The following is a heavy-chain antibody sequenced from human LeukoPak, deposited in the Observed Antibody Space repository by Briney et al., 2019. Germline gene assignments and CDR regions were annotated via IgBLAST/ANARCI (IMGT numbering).Heavy chain of an antibody. CDR1: GGSISSYY. D-gene: IGHD6-13*01. V-gene: IGHV4-59*01. CDR2: IYYSGST. J-gene: IGHJ4*02. CDR3: ARLSRQQPDY. Sequence: SETLSLTCTVSGGSISSYYWSWIRQPPGKGLEWIGYIYYSGSTNYNPSLKSRVTISVDTSKNQFSLKLSSVTAADTAVYYCARLSRQQPDYWGQGTLVTVSS.